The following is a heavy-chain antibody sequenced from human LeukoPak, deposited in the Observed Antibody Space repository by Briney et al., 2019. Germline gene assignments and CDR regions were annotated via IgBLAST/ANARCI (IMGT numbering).Heavy chain of an antibody. CDR2: INPSGGST. J-gene: IGHJ4*02. CDR1: GYTFTSYY. CDR3: TRGLGVSHISGGSGSYGY. Sequence: GASVKVSCKASGYTFTSYYMHWVRQAPGQGLEWMGLINPSGGSTSYAQKFQGRVTMTRDTSTSTVYMELSSLRSEDTAVYYWTRGLGVSHISGGSGSYGYWGQGTLVTVSS. V-gene: IGHV1-46*03. D-gene: IGHD3-10*01.